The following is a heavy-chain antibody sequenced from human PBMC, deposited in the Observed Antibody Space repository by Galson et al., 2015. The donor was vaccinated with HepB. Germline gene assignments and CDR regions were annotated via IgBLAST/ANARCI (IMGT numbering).Heavy chain of an antibody. CDR1: GGSFSGYS. V-gene: IGHV4-34*01. CDR3: ARGGGHCGSASCHPFDY. Sequence: ETLSLTCAVYGGSFSGYSWIWIRQPPGKGLEWIGEIIDSGSSKYNASLKSRAIISVDTSKNQFSLRLNSVTAADTAVYFCARGGGHCGSASCHPFDYWGQGTLVTVSS. D-gene: IGHD2-2*01. J-gene: IGHJ4*02. CDR2: IIDSGSS.